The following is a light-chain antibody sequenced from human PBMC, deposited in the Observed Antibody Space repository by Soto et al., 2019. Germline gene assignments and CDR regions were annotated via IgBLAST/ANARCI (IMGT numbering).Light chain of an antibody. CDR1: QSVTSTY. CDR2: GAS. Sequence: EIVLTQSPGTLSLSPGERATLSCRASQSVTSTYLGWYQQKPGQAPSLLIYGASSRATGIPDRFSGSGSGTDFTLTISRLEPEDLAVYYCQQYVSPPSTFGQGTRREIK. CDR3: QQYVSPPST. V-gene: IGKV3-20*01. J-gene: IGKJ5*01.